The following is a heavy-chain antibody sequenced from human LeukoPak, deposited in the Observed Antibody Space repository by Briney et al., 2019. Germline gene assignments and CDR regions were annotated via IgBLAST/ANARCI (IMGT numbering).Heavy chain of an antibody. V-gene: IGHV3-23*01. CDR3: AKWRVRLLWFGESPYNWFDP. Sequence: PGGSLRLSCAASGFTFSSYAMSWVCQAPGKGLEWVSAISGSGGSTYYADSVKGRFTISRDNSKNTLYLQMNSLRAEDTAVYYCAKWRVRLLWFGESPYNWFDPWGQGTLVTVSS. CDR1: GFTFSSYA. D-gene: IGHD3-10*01. J-gene: IGHJ5*02. CDR2: ISGSGGST.